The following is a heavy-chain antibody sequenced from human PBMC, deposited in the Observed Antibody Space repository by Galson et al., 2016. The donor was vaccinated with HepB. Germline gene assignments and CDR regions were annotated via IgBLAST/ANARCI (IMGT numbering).Heavy chain of an antibody. CDR1: GFSISSYS. J-gene: IGHJ1*01. CDR2: ISTAITTI. V-gene: IGHV3-48*01. Sequence: SLRLPCAASGFSISSYSLTWVRQAPGLGLEWVSYISTAITTIYSADSVKGRFAISRDNAKNSLYLPMNRLRAEDTAVYYCVVGKGYFQHWGQGTLVTVSS. D-gene: IGHD1-1*01. CDR3: VVGKGYFQH.